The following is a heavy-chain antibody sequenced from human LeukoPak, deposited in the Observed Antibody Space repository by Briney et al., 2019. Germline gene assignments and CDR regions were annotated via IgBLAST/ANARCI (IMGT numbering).Heavy chain of an antibody. J-gene: IGHJ4*02. Sequence: PSETLSLTCAVYGGSFSVYYWSWIRQPPGKGLEWIGEINHSGSTNYNPSLKSRVTISVDTSKNQFSLKLSSVTAADTAVYYCARRGMITFGGVIALDYWGQGTLVTVSS. CDR1: GGSFSVYY. CDR2: INHSGST. CDR3: ARRGMITFGGVIALDY. D-gene: IGHD3-16*02. V-gene: IGHV4-34*01.